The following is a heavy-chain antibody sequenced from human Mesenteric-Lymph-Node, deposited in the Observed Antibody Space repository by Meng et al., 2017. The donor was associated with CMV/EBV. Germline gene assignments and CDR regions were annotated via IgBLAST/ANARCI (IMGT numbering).Heavy chain of an antibody. CDR3: ARAYGGNWFDP. V-gene: IGHV3-7*01. J-gene: IGHJ5*02. CDR1: GFTFSNYW. D-gene: IGHD2-15*01. Sequence: GESLKISCAASGFTFSNYWMTWVRQAPGKGLEWVANIKQDGSEKYYVDSVKGRFTISRDNAKNSLYLQMNSLRAEDTAVYYCARAYGGNWFDPWGQGTLVTVSS. CDR2: IKQDGSEK.